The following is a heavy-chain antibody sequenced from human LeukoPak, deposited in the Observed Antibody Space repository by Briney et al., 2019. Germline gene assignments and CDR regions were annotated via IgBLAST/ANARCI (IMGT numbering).Heavy chain of an antibody. CDR3: AKDSPLTGTTPKGL. Sequence: PGGSLRLSCAASGFTFSSYAMSWVRQAPGRGLEWVSAISGSGGSTYYADSVKGRLTISRDNSKNTLYLQMNSLRAEDTAVYCCAKDSPLTGTTPKGLWGQGTLVTVSS. CDR1: GFTFSSYA. CDR2: ISGSGGST. J-gene: IGHJ4*02. D-gene: IGHD1-20*01. V-gene: IGHV3-23*01.